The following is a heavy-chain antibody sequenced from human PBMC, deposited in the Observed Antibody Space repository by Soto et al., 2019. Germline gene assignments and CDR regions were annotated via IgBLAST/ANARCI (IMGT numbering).Heavy chain of an antibody. V-gene: IGHV3-21*01. J-gene: IGHJ3*02. CDR3: ARDNLPLELRFIGAFDI. Sequence: GGSLRLSCAASGFTFSSYSMNWVRQAPGKGLEWVSSISSSSYIYYADSVKGRFTISRDNAKNSLYLQMNSLRAEDTAVYYCARDNLPLELRFIGAFDIWGQGTMVTVSS. CDR2: ISSSSYI. CDR1: GFTFSSYS. D-gene: IGHD1-7*01.